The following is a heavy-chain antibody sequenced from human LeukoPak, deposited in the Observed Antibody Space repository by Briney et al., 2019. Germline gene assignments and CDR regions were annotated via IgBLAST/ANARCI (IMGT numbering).Heavy chain of an antibody. D-gene: IGHD4-11*01. J-gene: IGHJ4*02. CDR1: GFTFSSYE. V-gene: IGHV4-59*04. CDR3: ARALDYSNNDS. Sequence: GSLRLSCAASGFTFSSYEMNWVRQAPGKGLEWIGTIFYSGQTYYNPSLKSRVTISVDTSRNQFSLKMTSVTAADTAVYYCARALDYSNNDSWGQGTLVTVSS. CDR2: IFYSGQT.